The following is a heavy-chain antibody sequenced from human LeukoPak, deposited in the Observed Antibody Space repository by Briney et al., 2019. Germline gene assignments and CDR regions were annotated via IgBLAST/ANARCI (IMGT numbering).Heavy chain of an antibody. CDR3: AAYARPHYYYYMDV. CDR1: GYTFTSYD. Sequence: VASVKVSCKASGYTFTSYDINWVRQATGQGLEWMGWMNPNSGNTGYAQKFQGRVTMTRNTSISTAYMELSRLRSKDTAVYYCAAYARPHYYYYMDVWGKGTTVTVSS. V-gene: IGHV1-8*01. D-gene: IGHD6-6*01. J-gene: IGHJ6*03. CDR2: MNPNSGNT.